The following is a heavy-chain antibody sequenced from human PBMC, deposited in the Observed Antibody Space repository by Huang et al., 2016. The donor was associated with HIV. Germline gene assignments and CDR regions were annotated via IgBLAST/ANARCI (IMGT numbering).Heavy chain of an antibody. V-gene: IGHV3-30*18. D-gene: IGHD5-12*01. CDR1: GFTFSNYG. CDR2: ISYYGSDQ. CDR3: AKDREDSAYQLDY. J-gene: IGHJ4*01. Sequence: QVQLVESGGGVVQPGRSLRLSCAASGFTFSNYGVPWVRQAPGKGLECVAAISYYGSDQYYSDALNGRFTISRDDSQNPLYLQISSLRAEDTAVYFCAKDREDSAYQLDYWGHGTRVTVSS.